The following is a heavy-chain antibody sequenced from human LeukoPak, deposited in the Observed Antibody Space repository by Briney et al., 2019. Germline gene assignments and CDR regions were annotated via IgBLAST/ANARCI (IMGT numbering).Heavy chain of an antibody. CDR3: AGTVSLAARISVRRARPAYFDY. CDR1: GGSFSGYY. CDR2: INHSGST. V-gene: IGHV4-34*01. Sequence: SETLSLTCAVYGGSFSGYYWSWIRQPPGKGLEWIGEINHSGSTNYNPSLKSRVTISVDTSKNQFSLKLSSVTAADTAVYYCAGTVSLAARISVRRARPAYFDYWGQGTLVTVSS. D-gene: IGHD6-6*01. J-gene: IGHJ4*02.